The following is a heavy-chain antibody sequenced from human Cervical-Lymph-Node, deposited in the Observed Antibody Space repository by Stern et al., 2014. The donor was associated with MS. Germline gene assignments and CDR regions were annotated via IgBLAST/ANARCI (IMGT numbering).Heavy chain of an antibody. Sequence: QVQLQESGPGLVKPSQTLSLTCSVSGGSMRSGTYFWSWMRQPAGKELEWIGHIYTTGNTNYNPSLKSRVSISMDKSKSLFPLKLTSVTAADTAVYYCARALARWLENDYYSYYGMDVWGPGTTVTVSS. D-gene: IGHD5-24*01. CDR3: ARALARWLENDYYSYYGMDV. J-gene: IGHJ6*02. CDR2: IYTTGNT. V-gene: IGHV4-61*02. CDR1: GGSMRSGTYF.